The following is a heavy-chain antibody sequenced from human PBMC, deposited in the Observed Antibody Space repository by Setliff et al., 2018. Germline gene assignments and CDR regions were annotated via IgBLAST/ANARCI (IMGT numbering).Heavy chain of an antibody. CDR3: AIIAVAFDY. J-gene: IGHJ4*02. CDR1: GYTFTSYG. D-gene: IGHD6-19*01. Sequence: ASVKVSCKSSGYTFTSYGISWVRQAPGQGLEWMGIINPTGGSTSYAQKFQGRVTMTRDTSTSTVYMELSSLRSEDTAVYYCAIIAVAFDYWGQGTLVTVSS. CDR2: INPTGGST. V-gene: IGHV1-46*01.